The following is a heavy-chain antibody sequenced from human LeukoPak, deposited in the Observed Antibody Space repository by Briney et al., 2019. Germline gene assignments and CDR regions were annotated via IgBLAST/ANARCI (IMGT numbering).Heavy chain of an antibody. CDR2: IHPDGSTT. CDR3: ARDRTLFGTGPHFGD. CDR1: GFTFSNSW. Sequence: GGSLRLSCAASGFTFSNSWMHWVRQVPGRGLVWVSRIHPDGSTTTYADSVKGRFTISRDNAKNTLHLQMDSLRAEDTAVYYCARDRTLFGTGPHFGDWGQGIQVTVSS. V-gene: IGHV3-74*01. J-gene: IGHJ4*01. D-gene: IGHD3-16*01.